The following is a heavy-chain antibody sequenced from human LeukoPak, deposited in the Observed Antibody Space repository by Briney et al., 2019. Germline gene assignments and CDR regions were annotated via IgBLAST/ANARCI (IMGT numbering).Heavy chain of an antibody. J-gene: IGHJ6*03. CDR1: GGSISSFY. Sequence: SETLSLTCTVSGGSISSFYWNWIRQPPGKGLEWIGNIYYSGSTNYNPSLKSRVSISVDTSKNQFSLKLRSVTAADTAVYYCARELITIFGVVSDYYMDVWGKGTTVTVSS. V-gene: IGHV4-59*01. CDR3: ARELITIFGVVSDYYMDV. D-gene: IGHD3-3*01. CDR2: IYYSGST.